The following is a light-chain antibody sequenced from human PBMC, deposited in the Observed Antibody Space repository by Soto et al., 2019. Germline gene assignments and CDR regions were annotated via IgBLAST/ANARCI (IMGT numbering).Light chain of an antibody. CDR1: SSDVGGYNY. CDR3: SSYTSSSTYV. Sequence: QSVLTQPASVSGSPGQSITISCTVTSSDVGGYNYVSWYQQHPGKAPKLMIYDVSNRPSGVSNRFSGSKSGNTASLTISGLQAEDEADYSCSSYTSSSTYVFGTATKVTVL. J-gene: IGLJ1*01. CDR2: DVS. V-gene: IGLV2-14*01.